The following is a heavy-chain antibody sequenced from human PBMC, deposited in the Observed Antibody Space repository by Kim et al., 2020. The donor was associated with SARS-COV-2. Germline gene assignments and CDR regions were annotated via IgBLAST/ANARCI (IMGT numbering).Heavy chain of an antibody. J-gene: IGHJ4*02. CDR2: IRSKAYGGTT. Sequence: GGSLRLSCTASGFTFGDYAMSWVRQAPGKGLEWVGFIRSKAYGGTTEYAASVKGRFTISRDDSKSIAYLQMNSLKTEDTAVYYCNGQGEDLGSSSWYLDYWGQGTLVTVSS. CDR3: NGQGEDLGSSSWYLDY. D-gene: IGHD6-13*01. V-gene: IGHV3-49*04. CDR1: GFTFGDYA.